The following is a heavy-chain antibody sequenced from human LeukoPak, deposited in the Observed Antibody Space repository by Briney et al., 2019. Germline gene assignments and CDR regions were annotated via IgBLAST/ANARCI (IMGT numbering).Heavy chain of an antibody. CDR1: GFTFDDYG. Sequence: GGSLRLSCAASGFTFDDYGMSWVRQAPGKGLEWVSGINWNGGSTGYADSVKGRFTISRDNAKNSLYLQMNSLRAEDTALYYCARDSGGWSSSYYFDYWGQGTLVTVSS. V-gene: IGHV3-20*04. J-gene: IGHJ4*02. CDR2: INWNGGST. CDR3: ARDSGGWSSSYYFDY. D-gene: IGHD6-19*01.